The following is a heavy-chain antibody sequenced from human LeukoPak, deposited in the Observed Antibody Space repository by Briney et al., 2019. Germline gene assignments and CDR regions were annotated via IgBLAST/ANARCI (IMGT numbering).Heavy chain of an antibody. D-gene: IGHD6-6*01. Sequence: SETLSLTCTVSGGSISSSSYYWGWIRQPPGKGLEWIGSIYYNGNTYFNPSLKSRVTISVDTSKNQFSLKLSSVTAADTAMHYCARQSIAARGYYYYMDVWGKGTTVTVSS. CDR3: ARQSIAARGYYYYMDV. CDR1: GGSISSSSYY. J-gene: IGHJ6*03. V-gene: IGHV4-39*01. CDR2: IYYNGNT.